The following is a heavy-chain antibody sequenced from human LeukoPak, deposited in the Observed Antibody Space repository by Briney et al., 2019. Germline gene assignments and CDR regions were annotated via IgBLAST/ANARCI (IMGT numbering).Heavy chain of an antibody. CDR2: ISGSGYAT. Sequence: GGSLRLSCAASGFTFNNYAMSWVRQTPGKGLEWVSAISGSGYATYYTDPVKGRFTISRDNSKKTLHLQMNSLRVEDTAVYYCAKDRHSGDYGTIVDFWGRGTLVTVSS. J-gene: IGHJ4*02. D-gene: IGHD4-17*01. CDR1: GFTFNNYA. V-gene: IGHV3-23*01. CDR3: AKDRHSGDYGTIVDF.